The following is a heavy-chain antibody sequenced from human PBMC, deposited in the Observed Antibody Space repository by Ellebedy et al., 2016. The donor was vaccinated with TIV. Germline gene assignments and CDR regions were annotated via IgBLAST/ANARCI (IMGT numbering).Heavy chain of an antibody. CDR1: GYSISSGYY. CDR3: ARDPKYSGSFVDAFDI. J-gene: IGHJ3*02. CDR2: IYHSGST. D-gene: IGHD1-26*01. Sequence: MPSETLSLTCAVSGYSISSGYYWGWIRQPPGKGLEWIGSIYHSGSTYYNPSLKSRVTISVDTSKNQFSLKLSSVTAADTAVYYCARDPKYSGSFVDAFDIWGQGTMVTVSS. V-gene: IGHV4-38-2*02.